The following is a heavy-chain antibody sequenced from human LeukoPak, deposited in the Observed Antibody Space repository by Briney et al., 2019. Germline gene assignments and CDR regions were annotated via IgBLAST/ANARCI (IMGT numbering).Heavy chain of an antibody. Sequence: ASVKVSCKASGYTFTGYYMHWVRQAPGQGFEWMGWINPNSGGTNYAQKFQGRVTMTRDTSISTAYMELSRLRSDDTAAYYCAFGGSSGGYYFDYWGQGTLVTVSS. CDR3: AFGGSSGGYYFDY. J-gene: IGHJ4*02. CDR2: INPNSGGT. V-gene: IGHV1-2*02. D-gene: IGHD1-26*01. CDR1: GYTFTGYY.